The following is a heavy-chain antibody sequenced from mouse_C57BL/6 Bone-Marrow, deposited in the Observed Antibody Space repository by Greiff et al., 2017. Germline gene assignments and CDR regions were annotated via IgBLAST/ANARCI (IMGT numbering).Heavy chain of an antibody. CDR3: ARPLGVMDY. V-gene: IGHV1-76*01. J-gene: IGHJ4*01. CDR2: IYPGSGNT. D-gene: IGHD3-3*01. CDR1: GYTFTDYY. Sequence: VQLQQSGAELVRPGASVKLSCKASGYTFTDYYINWVKQRPGQGLEWIARIYPGSGNTYYNEKFKGKATLTAEKSTSTAYMQLSSLTSEDAAVYFCARPLGVMDYWGQGTSVTVSS.